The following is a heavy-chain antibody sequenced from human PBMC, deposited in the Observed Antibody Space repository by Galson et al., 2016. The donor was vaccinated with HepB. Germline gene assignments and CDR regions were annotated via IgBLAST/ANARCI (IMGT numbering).Heavy chain of an antibody. Sequence: QSGAEVKKPGETLRISCQASGYSFSSYWIAWVRQEPGKGLEWMGMVYPGDSDTKYSPSFQGHVTISADASTSIAFLQWSGLKASDTAIYYCARQRYYNFWRSWCPRGAMDVWGQGTTVTVSS. CDR2: VYPGDSDT. J-gene: IGHJ6*02. D-gene: IGHD3-3*01. CDR1: GYSFSSYW. V-gene: IGHV5-51*01. CDR3: ARQRYYNFWRSWCPRGAMDV.